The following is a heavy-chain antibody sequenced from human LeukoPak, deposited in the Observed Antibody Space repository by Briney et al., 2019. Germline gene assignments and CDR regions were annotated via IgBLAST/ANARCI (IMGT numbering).Heavy chain of an antibody. CDR1: GFTFSSYW. J-gene: IGHJ4*02. D-gene: IGHD3-22*01. V-gene: IGHV3-7*01. CDR2: IKQDGSEK. Sequence: PGGSLRLSCAASGFTFSSYWMSWVRQAPGKGLEWVANIKQDGSEKYYVDSVKGRFTISRDNAKNSLYLQMNSLRAEDTAVYYCARELYYYDSSGPDYWGQGTLVTVSS. CDR3: ARELYYYDSSGPDY.